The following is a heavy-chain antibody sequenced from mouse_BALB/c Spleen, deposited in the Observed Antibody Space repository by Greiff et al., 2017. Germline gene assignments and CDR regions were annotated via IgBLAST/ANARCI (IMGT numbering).Heavy chain of an antibody. CDR3: ARAQYGYGYAMDY. V-gene: IGHV5-6-5*01. CDR2: ISSGGST. Sequence: EVKLMESGGGLVKPGGSLKLSCAASGFTFSSYAMSWVRQTPEKRLEWVASISSGGSTYYPDSVKGRFTISRDNARNILYLQMSSLRSEDTAMYYCARAQYGYGYAMDYWGQGTSVTVSS. D-gene: IGHD1-2*01. CDR1: GFTFSSYA. J-gene: IGHJ4*01.